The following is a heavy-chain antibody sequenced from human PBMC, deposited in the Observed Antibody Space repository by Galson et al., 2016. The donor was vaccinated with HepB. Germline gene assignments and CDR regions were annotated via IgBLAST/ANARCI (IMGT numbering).Heavy chain of an antibody. CDR1: GFTFHDAW. J-gene: IGHJ4*02. D-gene: IGHD2-2*01. V-gene: IGHV3-15*01. Sequence: SLRLSCAASGFTFHDAWMSWVRQAPGKGLEWVGRVKSGNYGAATDYAAPVRGRFTISRDDSKRTIYLHMNSLKTEDTAVYYCTLPAAIGHYDYWGRGTLLTVSS. CDR2: VKSGNYGAAT. CDR3: TLPAAIGHYDY.